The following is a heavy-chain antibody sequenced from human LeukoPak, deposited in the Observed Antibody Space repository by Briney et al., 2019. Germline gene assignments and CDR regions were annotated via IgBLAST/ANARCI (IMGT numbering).Heavy chain of an antibody. CDR3: ARDLGGYYDSSGYYLPLGY. V-gene: IGHV3-30-3*01. Sequence: GGSLRLSCAASGFTFSSYAMHWVRQAPGKGLEWVAVISYDGSNKYYADSVKGRFTISRDNSKDTLYLQMNSLRAEGTAVYYCARDLGGYYDSSGYYLPLGYWGQGTLVTVSS. CDR2: ISYDGSNK. D-gene: IGHD3-22*01. J-gene: IGHJ4*02. CDR1: GFTFSSYA.